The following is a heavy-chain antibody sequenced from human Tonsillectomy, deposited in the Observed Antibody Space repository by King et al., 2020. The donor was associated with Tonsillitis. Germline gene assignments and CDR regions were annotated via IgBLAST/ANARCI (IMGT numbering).Heavy chain of an antibody. J-gene: IGHJ4*02. Sequence: VQLVESGGGVVQPGRSLRLSCAASGFTFSSYGMHWVRQAPGKGLEWVAVISYDGSNKYCIDSLKGRFTISRDNSKNTLYLQMNSLRAEETAVYYCARSFRHRYFDWLRFDYWGQGTLVTVSS. CDR1: GFTFSSYG. CDR3: ARSFRHRYFDWLRFDY. CDR2: ISYDGSNK. V-gene: IGHV3-33*05. D-gene: IGHD3-9*01.